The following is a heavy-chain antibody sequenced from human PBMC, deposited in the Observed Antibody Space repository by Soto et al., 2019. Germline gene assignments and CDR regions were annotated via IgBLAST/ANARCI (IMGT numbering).Heavy chain of an antibody. D-gene: IGHD3-16*01. CDR2: IYYSGTT. J-gene: IGHJ5*02. CDR3: ARVGGINWFDP. V-gene: IGHV4-31*03. Sequence: SETLSLTCTVSGGSISSGGYYWSWIRQHPGKGLEWIGSIYYSGTTYHNPSLKSRVSMLMDTSKNQFSLKLSSVTAADTAVYYCARVGGINWFDPWGQGTLVTVSS. CDR1: GGSISSGGYY.